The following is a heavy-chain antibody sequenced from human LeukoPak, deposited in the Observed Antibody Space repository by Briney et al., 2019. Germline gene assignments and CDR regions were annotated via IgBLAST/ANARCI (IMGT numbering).Heavy chain of an antibody. Sequence: GGSLRLSCAASGFDFSTYAMHWVRLTPGKGLEFVSAISKSGDDTSYGNDVKGRFTISRDNIKNTVDLEMGSLRVDDTGIYYCARIPEYWGQGTVVTVSS. V-gene: IGHV3-64*01. CDR1: GFDFSTYA. CDR3: ARIPEY. D-gene: IGHD2-2*01. J-gene: IGHJ1*01. CDR2: ISKSGDDT.